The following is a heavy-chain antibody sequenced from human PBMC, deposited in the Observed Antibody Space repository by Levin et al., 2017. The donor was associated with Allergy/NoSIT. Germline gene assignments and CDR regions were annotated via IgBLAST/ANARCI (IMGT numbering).Heavy chain of an antibody. CDR3: ARGGYDFWSGYFYYYYGMDV. Sequence: GESLKISCKASGYTFTSYDINWVRQATGQGLEWMGWMNPNSGNTGYAQKFQGRVTMTRNTSISTAYMELSSLRSEDTAVYYCARGGYDFWSGYFYYYYGMDVWGQGTTVTVSS. J-gene: IGHJ6*02. D-gene: IGHD3-3*01. CDR1: GYTFTSYD. CDR2: MNPNSGNT. V-gene: IGHV1-8*01.